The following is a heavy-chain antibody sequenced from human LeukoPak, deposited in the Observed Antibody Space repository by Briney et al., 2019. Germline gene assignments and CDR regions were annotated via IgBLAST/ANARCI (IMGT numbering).Heavy chain of an antibody. V-gene: IGHV1-2*04. CDR3: ARSCSSTSCYEGDAFDI. CDR2: INPNSGGT. J-gene: IGHJ3*02. Sequence: ASVKVSCKASGYTFTGYYMHWVRQAPGQGLEWMGWINPNSGGTNYAQKFQGWVTMTRDTSISTAYMELSRLRSDDTAVYYCARSCSSTSCYEGDAFDIWGQGTMVTVSS. CDR1: GYTFTGYY. D-gene: IGHD2-2*01.